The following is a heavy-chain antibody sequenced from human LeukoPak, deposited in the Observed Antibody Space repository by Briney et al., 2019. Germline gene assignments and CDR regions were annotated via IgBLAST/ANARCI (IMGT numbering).Heavy chain of an antibody. J-gene: IGHJ4*02. V-gene: IGHV4-30-4*01. CDR2: INYSGRS. D-gene: IGHD4-17*01. CDR1: GVSISSGGYY. Sequence: PSQTLSLTCTVSGVSISSGGYYWSWIRQHPGKGLEWIGYINYSGRSYYNPSLKSRVTISVDTSKNQFSLKLSSVTAADTAVYYCASIPDYGDFYFDYWGQGTLVTVSS. CDR3: ASIPDYGDFYFDY.